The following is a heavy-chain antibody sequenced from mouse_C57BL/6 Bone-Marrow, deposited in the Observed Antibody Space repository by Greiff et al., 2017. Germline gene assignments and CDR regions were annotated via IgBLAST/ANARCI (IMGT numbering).Heavy chain of an antibody. D-gene: IGHD2-4*01. V-gene: IGHV8-8*01. Sequence: QVQLKESGPGILQPSQTLSLTCSFSGFSLSAFGMGVGWIRQPSGKGLEWLAHIWWDADKYYNPALKSRLTISKDTSKNQVFLKIANVDTADAATYCSTRPFMIAYFDYWGQGTTLTVSS. CDR1: GFSLSAFGMG. CDR3: TRPFMIAYFDY. J-gene: IGHJ2*01. CDR2: IWWDADK.